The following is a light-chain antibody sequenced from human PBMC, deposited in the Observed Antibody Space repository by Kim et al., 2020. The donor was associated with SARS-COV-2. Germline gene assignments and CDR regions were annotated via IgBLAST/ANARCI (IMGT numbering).Light chain of an antibody. CDR2: AAS. Sequence: DIQMTQSPSSLSASVGDRVTITCRASQSISSYLNWYQQKPGKAPKLLIYAASSLQSGVPSRFSGSGSGTDFTLTISSLQPEDFATYYLQQSYSTPPFTFGQGTRLEIK. V-gene: IGKV1-39*01. CDR3: QQSYSTPPFT. J-gene: IGKJ5*01. CDR1: QSISSY.